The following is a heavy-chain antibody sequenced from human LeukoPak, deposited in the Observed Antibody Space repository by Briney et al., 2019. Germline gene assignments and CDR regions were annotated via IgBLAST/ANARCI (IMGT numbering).Heavy chain of an antibody. D-gene: IGHD4-17*01. CDR1: GFTFSYYN. CDR3: TRETATVIYQ. CDR2: ISVSSSAI. Sequence: GGSLRLSCVGSGFTFSYYNMNWVRQAPGKGLEWVSYISVSSSAIYYADSVKGRFTISRDNAKNSLYLQMSSLRAEDTAVYYCTRETATVIYQWGQGTLVSVSS. J-gene: IGHJ4*02. V-gene: IGHV3-48*04.